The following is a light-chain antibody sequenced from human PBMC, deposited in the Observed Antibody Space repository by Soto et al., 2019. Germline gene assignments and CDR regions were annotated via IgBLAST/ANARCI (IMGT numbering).Light chain of an antibody. CDR3: SSFTTSNTLV. Sequence: QSVLTQPASVSGSPGQSITISCTGTSSDVGGYNYVSWYQQHPRKAPKLIIYEVSDRPSGVSDRFSGSKSGNTASLTISGLQAEDEADYYCSSFTTSNTLVFGTGTKVTVL. J-gene: IGLJ1*01. CDR2: EVS. V-gene: IGLV2-14*01. CDR1: SSDVGGYNY.